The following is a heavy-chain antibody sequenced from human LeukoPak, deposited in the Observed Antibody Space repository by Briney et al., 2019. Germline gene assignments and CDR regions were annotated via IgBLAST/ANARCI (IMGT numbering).Heavy chain of an antibody. V-gene: IGHV4-59*06. Sequence: SETLSLTCTVSGGSISSFYWSWIRQHPGKGLEWIGYIYSSGSTYYNPSLKSRVTISTDTSKKQFSLKLSSVTVADTAVYYCARGTGSGTVFDYWGQGTLVTVSS. D-gene: IGHD3-10*01. CDR3: ARGTGSGTVFDY. CDR1: GGSISSFY. J-gene: IGHJ4*02. CDR2: IYSSGST.